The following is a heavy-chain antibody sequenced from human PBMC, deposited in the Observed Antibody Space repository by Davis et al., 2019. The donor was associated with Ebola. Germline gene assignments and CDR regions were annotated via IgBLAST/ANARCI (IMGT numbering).Heavy chain of an antibody. CDR1: GYFIRNGYY. D-gene: IGHD2-2*03. J-gene: IGHJ4*02. CDR3: ARVDVEIIRRFDY. Sequence: PSETLSLTCSVSGYFIRNGYYWGWIRQPPGKGLEWIGTIYYSGTTYYNPSLKSRATMSVDTSKNQFSLRLPSVTAADTAVYFCARVDVEIIRRFDYWGQGILVTVSS. V-gene: IGHV4-38-2*02. CDR2: IYYSGTT.